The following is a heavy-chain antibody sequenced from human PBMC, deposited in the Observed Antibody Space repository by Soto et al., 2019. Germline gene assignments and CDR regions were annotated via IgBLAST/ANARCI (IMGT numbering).Heavy chain of an antibody. V-gene: IGHV3-23*01. CDR1: GFTFSNFA. Sequence: EVQLLESGGGLVQPGGSLRLSCAASGFTFSNFAMSWVRQAPGKGLEWVLAISGSGGSTYSAYSDSLKGRFTISRDNSKDTVYLQLSSLTAEDTATYYCAKGAAATTTGQQWLESWGQGTLVTVSS. CDR3: AKGAAATTTGQQWLES. D-gene: IGHD1-7*01. J-gene: IGHJ5*01. CDR2: ISGSGGST.